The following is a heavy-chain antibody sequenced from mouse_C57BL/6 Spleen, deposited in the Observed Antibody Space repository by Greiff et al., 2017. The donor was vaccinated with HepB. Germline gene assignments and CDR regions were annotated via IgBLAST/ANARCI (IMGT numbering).Heavy chain of an antibody. J-gene: IGHJ3*01. V-gene: IGHV1-26*01. Sequence: VHVKQSGPELVKPGASVKISCKASGYTFTDYYMNWVKQSHGKSLEWIGVINPNNGGTSYNQKFKGKATLTVDKSSSTAYMELRSLTSEDSAVYYCATDGYYEGVSAYWGQGTLVTVSA. CDR3: ATDGYYEGVSAY. D-gene: IGHD2-3*01. CDR2: INPNNGGT. CDR1: GYTFTDYY.